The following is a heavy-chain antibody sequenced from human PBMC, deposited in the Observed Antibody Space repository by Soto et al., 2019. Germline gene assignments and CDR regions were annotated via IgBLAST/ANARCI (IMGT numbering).Heavy chain of an antibody. CDR2: VHYSGSI. CDR1: GGSISYEYYH. D-gene: IGHD3-16*01. J-gene: IGHJ6*02. V-gene: IGHV4-30-4*08. Sequence: QVQLQQSGPGLVKPSQTLSLTCTVSGGSISYEYYHWTWIRQSPGKGLEWIGYVHYSGSIMYNPSFKSRVTTSVDTSTHQFSLHLSSVTAADTAVYVCVREDDGGDREYYGLDVWGQGTTVTVSS. CDR3: VREDDGGDREYYGLDV.